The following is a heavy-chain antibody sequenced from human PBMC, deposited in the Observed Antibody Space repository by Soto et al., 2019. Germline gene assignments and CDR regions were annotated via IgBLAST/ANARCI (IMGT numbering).Heavy chain of an antibody. V-gene: IGHV4-59*01. D-gene: IGHD5-12*01. CDR2: IYYSGST. CDR3: VSTRRDGYNAYYYYGMDV. J-gene: IGHJ6*02. Sequence: QVQLQESGPGLVKPSETLSLTCTVSGGSISSYYWSWIRQPPGKGLEWIGYIYYSGSTNYNPSLKSRVTISVDTSKNQFSLKLSSVTAADTAVYYCVSTRRDGYNAYYYYGMDVWGQGTTVTVSS. CDR1: GGSISSYY.